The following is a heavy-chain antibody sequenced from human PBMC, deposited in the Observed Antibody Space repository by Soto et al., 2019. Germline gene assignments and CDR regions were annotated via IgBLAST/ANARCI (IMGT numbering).Heavy chain of an antibody. CDR1: GFTFSSYA. V-gene: IGHV3-23*01. CDR2: ISGSGGST. J-gene: IGHJ4*02. Sequence: GASVRLSCAASGFTFSSYAMSWVRQAPGKGLEWVSAISGSGGSTYYADSVKGRFTISRDNSKNTLYLQMNSLRAEDTAVYYCAKGSSSWQLLIDYWGQGTLVTVSS. D-gene: IGHD6-13*01. CDR3: AKGSSSWQLLIDY.